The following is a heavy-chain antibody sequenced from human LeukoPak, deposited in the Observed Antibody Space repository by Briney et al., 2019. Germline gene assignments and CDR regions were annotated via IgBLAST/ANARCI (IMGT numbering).Heavy chain of an antibody. CDR3: ATPSSRYSGSYYSLSPFDY. D-gene: IGHD1-26*01. Sequence: ASVKVSCKVSGYTLTELSMHWVRQAPGKGLEWMGGFDPEDGETIYAQKFQSRVTMTEDTSTDTAYMELSSLRSEDTAVYYCATPSSRYSGSYYSLSPFDYWGQGTLVTVSS. CDR1: GYTLTELS. V-gene: IGHV1-24*01. CDR2: FDPEDGET. J-gene: IGHJ4*02.